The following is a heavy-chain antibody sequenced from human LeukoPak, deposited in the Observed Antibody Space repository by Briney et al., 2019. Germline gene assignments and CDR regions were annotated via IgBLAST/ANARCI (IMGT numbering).Heavy chain of an antibody. CDR1: GGTFSRNA. D-gene: IGHD1-26*01. J-gene: IGHJ3*02. Sequence: SVKVSCKASGGTFSRNAINWVRQAPGQGLEWMGRIIPIFGTANYAQKFQGRVTITADESTSTAYMELSSLRSEDTAVYYCASGYYPGAFDIWGQGTMVTVSS. CDR3: ASGYYPGAFDI. CDR2: IIPIFGTA. V-gene: IGHV1-69*13.